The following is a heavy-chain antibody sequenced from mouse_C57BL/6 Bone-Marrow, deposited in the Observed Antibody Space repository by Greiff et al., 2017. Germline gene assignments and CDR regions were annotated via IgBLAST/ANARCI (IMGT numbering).Heavy chain of an antibody. CDR1: GFNIKDDY. J-gene: IGHJ2*01. Sequence: EVKLMESGAELVRPGASVKLSCTASGFNIKDDYMHWVKQRPEQGLEWIGWIDPENGDTEYASKFQGKATITADTSSNTAYLQLSSLTSDDTAVYYCTTYYSNYYYFDYWGQGTTLTVSS. CDR2: IDPENGDT. D-gene: IGHD2-5*01. CDR3: TTYYSNYYYFDY. V-gene: IGHV14-4*01.